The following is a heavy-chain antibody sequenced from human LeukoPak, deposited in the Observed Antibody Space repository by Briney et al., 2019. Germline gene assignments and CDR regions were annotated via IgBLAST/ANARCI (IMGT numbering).Heavy chain of an antibody. CDR2: ISSSSSYI. Sequence: PGGSLRLSCAASGFTFSSYSMNWVRQAPGKGLEWVSSISSSSSYIYYADSVKGRFTISRDNAKNSLYLQMNSLRAEDTAVYYCARGREYYGSGSYYNQHYYYYMDVWGEGTTVTVS. J-gene: IGHJ6*03. D-gene: IGHD3-10*01. V-gene: IGHV3-21*01. CDR1: GFTFSSYS. CDR3: ARGREYYGSGSYYNQHYYYYMDV.